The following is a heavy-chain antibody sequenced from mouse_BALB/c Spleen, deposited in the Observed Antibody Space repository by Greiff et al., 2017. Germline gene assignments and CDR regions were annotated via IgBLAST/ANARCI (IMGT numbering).Heavy chain of an antibody. CDR3: ARPYYYGSSFYAMDY. CDR1: GFDFSRYW. Sequence: EVKLQESGGGLVQPGGSLKLSCAASGFDFSRYWMSWVRQAPGKGLEWIGEINPDSSTINYTPSLKDKFIISRDNAKNTLYLQMSKVRSEDTALYYCARPYYYGSSFYAMDYWGQGTSVTVSS. V-gene: IGHV4-1*02. J-gene: IGHJ4*01. D-gene: IGHD1-1*01. CDR2: INPDSSTI.